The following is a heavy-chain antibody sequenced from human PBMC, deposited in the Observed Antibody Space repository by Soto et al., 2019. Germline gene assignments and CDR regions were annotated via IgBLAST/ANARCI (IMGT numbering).Heavy chain of an antibody. J-gene: IGHJ4*02. CDR2: ISSSSSTI. Sequence: GGSLRLSCAASGFTFSSYSMTWVRQAPGKGLEWVSYISSSSSTIYYAESLKGRFTISRDNAKDSLYLQMDSLRVEDTAVYYCATLAGYSYGYLFAYWGQGTLVTVSS. CDR3: ATLAGYSYGYLFAY. V-gene: IGHV3-48*01. CDR1: GFTFSSYS. D-gene: IGHD5-18*01.